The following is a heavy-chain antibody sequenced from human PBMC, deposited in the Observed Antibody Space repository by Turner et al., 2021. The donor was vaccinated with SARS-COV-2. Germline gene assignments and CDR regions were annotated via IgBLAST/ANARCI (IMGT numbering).Heavy chain of an antibody. CDR3: ATGYQLRVNWFDH. J-gene: IGHJ5*02. CDR1: GYTLTELS. D-gene: IGHD2-2*01. V-gene: IGHV1-24*01. CDR2: VDPEDGET. Sequence: QVQLVQSGAEVKKPGAAVKVSFKISGYTLTELSMYRVRPAPGKGLGWIGGVDPEDGETIYAQNIQGRVIMNEDTSTDTAYMELSSLRSEDTAVYFCATGYQLRVNWFDHWGQGTLVTVSS.